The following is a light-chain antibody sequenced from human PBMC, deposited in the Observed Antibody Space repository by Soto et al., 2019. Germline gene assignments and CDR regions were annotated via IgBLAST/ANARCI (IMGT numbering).Light chain of an antibody. J-gene: IGKJ4*01. V-gene: IGKV3-11*01. CDR1: QSVSSF. CDR3: QQRSNRLLT. Sequence: EIVLTQSPATLSLSPGERATLSCRASQSVSSFLAWYQQKPGQAPRLLIYDTSNRATDIPARFSGSGSATDFTLTISSLEPEDFAVYYCQQRSNRLLTFGGGTKVEIK. CDR2: DTS.